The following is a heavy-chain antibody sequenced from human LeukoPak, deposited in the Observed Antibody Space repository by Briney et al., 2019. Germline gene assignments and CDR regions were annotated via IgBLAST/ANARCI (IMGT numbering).Heavy chain of an antibody. CDR3: ARATIVGATTRFDY. CDR1: GGTFSSYA. CDR2: IIPILGIA. V-gene: IGHV1-69*04. J-gene: IGHJ4*02. D-gene: IGHD1-26*01. Sequence: GASVKVSCKASGGTFSSYAFSWVRQAPGQGLEWMGRIIPILGIANYAQKFQGRVTITADKSTSTAYMELSSLRSEDTAVYYCARATIVGATTRFDYWGQGTLVTVSS.